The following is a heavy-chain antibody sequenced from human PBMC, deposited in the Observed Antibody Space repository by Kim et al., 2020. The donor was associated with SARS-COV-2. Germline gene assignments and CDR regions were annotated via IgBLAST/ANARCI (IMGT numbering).Heavy chain of an antibody. CDR1: GGSISSGSYY. J-gene: IGHJ4*02. V-gene: IGHV4-61*02. D-gene: IGHD5-12*01. Sequence: SETLSLTCTVSGGSISSGSYYWSWIRQPAGKGLEWIGRIYTSGSTNYNPSLKSRVTISVDTSKNQFSLKLSSVTAADTAVYYCAREDGYNPYYFAYWGQGTLVTVSS. CDR2: IYTSGST. CDR3: AREDGYNPYYFAY.